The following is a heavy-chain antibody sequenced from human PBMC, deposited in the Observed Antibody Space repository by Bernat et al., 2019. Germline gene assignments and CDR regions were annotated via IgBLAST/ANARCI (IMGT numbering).Heavy chain of an antibody. CDR1: GFTFSDYY. J-gene: IGHJ5*02. D-gene: IGHD5-24*01. V-gene: IGHV3-11*06. Sequence: QVQLVESGGGLVKPGGSLRLSCAASGFTFSDYYMSWIRQAPGKGLEWVSYISSSSTYTNYADSVKGRFTISRDNAKNLLYLQMNSLRDEDTAVYYCARDDRERFWSTWGQGTLVTVSS. CDR2: ISSSSTYT. CDR3: ARDDRERFWST.